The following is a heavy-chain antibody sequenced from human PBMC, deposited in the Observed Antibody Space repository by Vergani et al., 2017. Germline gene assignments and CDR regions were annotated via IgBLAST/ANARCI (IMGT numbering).Heavy chain of an antibody. Sequence: DVHLAESGGGFFQPGGSLRLSCSASGFSFNSYWMHWVRQVPGKGLLWVSRIKSDGSITAYADSVKGRFTISRDNAQNTLYLQMNSLRVEDTGVYYCARASGSYYGGTDYWGQGTLVTVSS. D-gene: IGHD1-26*01. CDR1: GFSFNSYW. CDR2: IKSDGSIT. V-gene: IGHV3-74*03. CDR3: ARASGSYYGGTDY. J-gene: IGHJ4*02.